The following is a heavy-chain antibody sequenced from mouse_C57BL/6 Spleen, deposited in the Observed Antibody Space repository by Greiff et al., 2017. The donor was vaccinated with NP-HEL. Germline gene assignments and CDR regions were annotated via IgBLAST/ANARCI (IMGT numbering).Heavy chain of an antibody. D-gene: IGHD2-12*01. CDR1: GFTFSSYA. Sequence: DVMLVESGGGLVKPGGSLKLSCAASGFTFSSYAMSWVRQTPEKRLEWVATISDGGSYTYYPDNVKGRFTISRDNAKNNLYLQMSHLKSEDTAMYYCARDAYYSDYYAMDYWGQGTSVTVSS. V-gene: IGHV5-4*01. CDR2: ISDGGSYT. CDR3: ARDAYYSDYYAMDY. J-gene: IGHJ4*01.